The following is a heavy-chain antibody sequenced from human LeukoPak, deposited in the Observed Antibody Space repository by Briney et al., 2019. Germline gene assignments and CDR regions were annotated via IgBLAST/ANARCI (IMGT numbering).Heavy chain of an antibody. CDR3: ARDWFGSGSYYNEVY. CDR1: GFTFSSYG. Sequence: HAGRSLRLSCAASGFTFSSYGMNWVRQAPGKGLEWVSYISSSSSTIYYADSVKGRFTISRDNAKNSLYLQMNSLRAEDTAVYYCARDWFGSGSYYNEVYWGQGTLVTVSS. V-gene: IGHV3-48*01. J-gene: IGHJ4*02. D-gene: IGHD3-10*01. CDR2: ISSSSSTI.